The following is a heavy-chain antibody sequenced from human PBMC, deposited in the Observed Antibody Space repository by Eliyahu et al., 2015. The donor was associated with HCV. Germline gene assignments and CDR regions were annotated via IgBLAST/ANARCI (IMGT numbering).Heavy chain of an antibody. CDR3: ARQNIVVVPAAGFDP. J-gene: IGHJ5*02. Sequence: QVQLVQSGAEVKKPGASVKVSCKASGYTFTSYYMHWVRQAPGQGLEWMGIINPSGGSTSYAQKFQGRVTMTRDTSTSTVYMELSSLRSEDTAVYYCARQNIVVVPAAGFDPWGQGTLVTVSS. CDR1: GYTFTSYY. D-gene: IGHD2-2*01. V-gene: IGHV1-46*01. CDR2: INPSGGST.